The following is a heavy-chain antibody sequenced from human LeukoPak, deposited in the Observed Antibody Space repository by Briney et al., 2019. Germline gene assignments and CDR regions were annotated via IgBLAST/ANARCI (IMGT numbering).Heavy chain of an antibody. CDR3: ARHSHSPSWCSVLPVPFDY. V-gene: IGHV4-4*09. J-gene: IGHJ4*02. Sequence: SETLSLTCTVSGDSISAYYWSWIRQPPGKGLEWIGNIYTSGRTNYNPSLKSRVTISVDTSKKQFSLKLSSLTAADTAVYYFARHSHSPSWCSVLPVPFDYWGQGTLVTVSS. CDR1: GDSISAYY. CDR2: IYTSGRT. D-gene: IGHD2-8*02.